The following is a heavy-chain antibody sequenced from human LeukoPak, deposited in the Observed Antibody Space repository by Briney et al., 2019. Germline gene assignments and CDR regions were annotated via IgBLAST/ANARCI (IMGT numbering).Heavy chain of an antibody. D-gene: IGHD6-13*01. V-gene: IGHV3-30*01. J-gene: IGHJ4*02. CDR2: YDGSNK. Sequence: YDGSNKYYADSVKGRFTISRDNSKNTLYLQMNSLRAEDTAVFYCARVQGVAAVWYYFDYWGQGTLVTVSS. CDR3: ARVQGVAAVWYYFDY.